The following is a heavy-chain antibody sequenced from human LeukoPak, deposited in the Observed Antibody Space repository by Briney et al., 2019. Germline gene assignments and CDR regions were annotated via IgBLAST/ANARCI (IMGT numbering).Heavy chain of an antibody. CDR1: GFTFSRYA. Sequence: PGGSLRLSCAASGFTFSRYAMSWVRQAAGKGLEWVSTISSTGAGTYYADSVKGRFTISRDNSKNTLYLQMNSLRAEDTAIYYCAELGITMIGGVWGKGTTVTISS. D-gene: IGHD3-10*02. J-gene: IGHJ6*04. CDR3: AELGITMIGGV. CDR2: ISSTGAGT. V-gene: IGHV3-23*01.